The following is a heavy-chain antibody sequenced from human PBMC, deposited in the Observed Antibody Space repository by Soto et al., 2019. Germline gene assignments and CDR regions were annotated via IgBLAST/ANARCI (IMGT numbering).Heavy chain of an antibody. Sequence: EVQLVESGGGLVQPGRSLRLSCAASGFTFDDYAMHWVRQAPGKGLEWVSGISWNSGSIGYADSVKGRFTISRDNAKNSLYLQMNSLRAEDTALYYCAKASGVVVVAAKDYWGQGTLVTVSS. J-gene: IGHJ4*02. CDR3: AKASGVVVVAAKDY. V-gene: IGHV3-9*01. CDR2: ISWNSGSI. CDR1: GFTFDDYA. D-gene: IGHD2-15*01.